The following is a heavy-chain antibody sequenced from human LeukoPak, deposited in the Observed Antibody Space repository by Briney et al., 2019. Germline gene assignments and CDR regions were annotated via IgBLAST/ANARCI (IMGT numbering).Heavy chain of an antibody. Sequence: PGGSLRLSCAVSGFTFSSYGLSWVRQAPGEGLEWVSAITGSGYTTYYADSVKGRFTISRDNSKNTLYLQMNSLRAEDTAVYYCAARINRYYYDSSGYTTPDYWGQGTLVTVSS. CDR2: ITGSGYTT. J-gene: IGHJ4*02. V-gene: IGHV3-23*01. CDR3: AARINRYYYDSSGYTTPDY. D-gene: IGHD3-22*01. CDR1: GFTFSSYG.